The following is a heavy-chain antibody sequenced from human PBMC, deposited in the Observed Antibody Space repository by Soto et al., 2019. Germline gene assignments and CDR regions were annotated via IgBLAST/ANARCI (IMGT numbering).Heavy chain of an antibody. CDR1: GYIFTDYY. CDR3: ATASSIGGRLWYSDL. V-gene: IGHV1-69-2*01. Sequence: EVQLVQSGAEVKKPGATVKISCKVSGYIFTDYYVYWVQQAPGKGLEWMGFLDPEDGETMYAEKFQGRITITADTSTETAYMELSSLRSEDTAVYYCATASSIGGRLWYSDLWGRGTLVTVSS. D-gene: IGHD6-6*01. CDR2: LDPEDGET. J-gene: IGHJ2*01.